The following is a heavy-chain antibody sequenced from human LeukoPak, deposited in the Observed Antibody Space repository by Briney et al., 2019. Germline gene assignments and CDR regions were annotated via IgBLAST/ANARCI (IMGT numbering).Heavy chain of an antibody. CDR2: INHSGST. CDR1: GGSFSGYY. Sequence: SETLSLTCAVYGGSFSGYYWRWSRQPPGKGLEWIGEINHSGSTNYNPSLKSRVTISVDTSKNQFSLKLSSVTAADTAVYFCARGKGYSSTFGNSYYMDVWGKGTTVTVSS. J-gene: IGHJ6*03. V-gene: IGHV4-34*01. D-gene: IGHD6-13*01. CDR3: ARGKGYSSTFGNSYYMDV.